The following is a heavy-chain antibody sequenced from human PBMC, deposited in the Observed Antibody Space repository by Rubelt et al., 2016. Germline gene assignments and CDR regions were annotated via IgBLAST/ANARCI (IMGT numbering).Heavy chain of an antibody. Sequence: EPLSLTCTVSGGSISSYYWGWIRQPPGKGLEWIGSIYYSGSTYYNPSLKSRVTISVDTSKNQFSLKLSSVTAADTAVYYCARVVPAAIGASHSFDYWGQGTLVTVSS. V-gene: IGHV4-39*01. CDR2: IYYSGST. CDR1: GGSISSYY. D-gene: IGHD2-2*02. CDR3: ARVVPAAIGASHSFDY. J-gene: IGHJ4*02.